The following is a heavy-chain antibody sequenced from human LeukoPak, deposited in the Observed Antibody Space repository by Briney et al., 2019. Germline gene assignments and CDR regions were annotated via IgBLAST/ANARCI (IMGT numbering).Heavy chain of an antibody. CDR3: ARRGDYAGYFDY. CDR1: GFTVSSSY. CDR2: IYSGGST. J-gene: IGHJ4*02. D-gene: IGHD4-23*01. V-gene: IGHV3-53*01. Sequence: GGSLRLSCAASGFTVSSSYMSWVRQAPGKGLEWVSVIYSGGSTYYADSVKGRFTISRDKSKNTLYLQMNSLRAEDTAIYYCARRGDYAGYFDYWGQGTLVTVSS.